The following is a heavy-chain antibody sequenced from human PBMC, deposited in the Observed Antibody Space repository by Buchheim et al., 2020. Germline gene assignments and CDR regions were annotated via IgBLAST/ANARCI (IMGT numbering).Heavy chain of an antibody. D-gene: IGHD4-17*01. Sequence: EVQLVESGGGLVKPGGSLRLSCAASGFTFSSYSINWVRPAPGKGLEWVSSISSSSSYIYYADSVKGRFAISRDNAKNSLYLQMNSLRAEDTAVYYCARDHYGDYYGALDYWGQGTL. J-gene: IGHJ4*02. V-gene: IGHV3-21*01. CDR1: GFTFSSYS. CDR2: ISSSSSYI. CDR3: ARDHYGDYYGALDY.